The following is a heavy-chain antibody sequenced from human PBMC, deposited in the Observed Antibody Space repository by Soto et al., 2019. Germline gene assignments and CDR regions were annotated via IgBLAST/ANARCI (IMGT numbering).Heavy chain of an antibody. CDR1: GFTFSSYW. CDR3: ARDRITRWELGYYYYYYGMDV. Sequence: GGSLRLSCAASGFTFSSYWMHWVRQAPGKGLVWVSRINRDGSSTSYADSVKGRFTISRDNAKNTLYLQMNSLRAEDTAVYYCARDRITRWELGYYYYYYGMDVWGQGTTVTVSS. V-gene: IGHV3-74*01. D-gene: IGHD1-26*01. CDR2: INRDGSST. J-gene: IGHJ6*02.